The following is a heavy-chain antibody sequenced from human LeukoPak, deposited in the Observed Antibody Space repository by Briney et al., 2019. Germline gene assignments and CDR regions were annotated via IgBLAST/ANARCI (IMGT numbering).Heavy chain of an antibody. V-gene: IGHV4-34*01. CDR2: INHSGST. CDR3: ARDRVRGSSNPYFDY. CDR1: GGSFSGYY. Sequence: SETLSLTCAVYGGSFSGYYWSWIRQPPGKGLEWIGEINHSGSTNYNPSLKSRVTISVDTSKNQFSLKLSSVTAADTAVYYCARDRVRGSSNPYFDYWGQGTLVTVSS. D-gene: IGHD1-26*01. J-gene: IGHJ4*02.